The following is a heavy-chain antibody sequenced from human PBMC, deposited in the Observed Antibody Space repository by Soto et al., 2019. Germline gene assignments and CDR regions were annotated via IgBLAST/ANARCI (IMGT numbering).Heavy chain of an antibody. CDR2: ISYDGSNK. D-gene: IGHD3-16*02. Sequence: PGGSLRLSCAASGFTFSSYAMHWVRQAPGKGLEWVAVISYDGSNKYYADSVKGRFTISRDNSKNTLYLQMNSLRAEDTAVYYCARDCDPFGGVIVENCPDYWGQGTLVTVSS. J-gene: IGHJ4*02. V-gene: IGHV3-30-3*01. CDR3: ARDCDPFGGVIVENCPDY. CDR1: GFTFSSYA.